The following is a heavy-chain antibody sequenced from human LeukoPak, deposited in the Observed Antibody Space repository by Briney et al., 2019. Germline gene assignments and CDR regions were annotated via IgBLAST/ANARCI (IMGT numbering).Heavy chain of an antibody. Sequence: SETLSLTCTVSGGSISSYYWSWIRQPPGKGLEWIGYIYYSGSTNYNPSLKSRVTISVDTSKNQFSLKLSSVTAADTAVYYCARLNEDSSGYCYVLGAFGIWGQGTMVTVSS. J-gene: IGHJ3*02. CDR3: ARLNEDSSGYCYVLGAFGI. CDR2: IYYSGST. CDR1: GGSISSYY. V-gene: IGHV4-59*08. D-gene: IGHD3-22*01.